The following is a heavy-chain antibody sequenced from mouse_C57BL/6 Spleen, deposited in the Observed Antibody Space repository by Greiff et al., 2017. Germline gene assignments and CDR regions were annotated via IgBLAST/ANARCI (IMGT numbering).Heavy chain of an antibody. CDR2: IYPGSGNT. Sequence: QVQLQQSGPELVKPGASVKISCKASGYSFTSYYIHWVKQRPGQGLEWIGWIYPGSGNTKYNEKFKGKATLTADTSSSTAYMQLSSLTSEDSAVYYCAPYDYDEDGSYAMDYWGQGTSVTVSS. V-gene: IGHV1-66*01. J-gene: IGHJ4*01. CDR3: APYDYDEDGSYAMDY. CDR1: GYSFTSYY. D-gene: IGHD2-4*01.